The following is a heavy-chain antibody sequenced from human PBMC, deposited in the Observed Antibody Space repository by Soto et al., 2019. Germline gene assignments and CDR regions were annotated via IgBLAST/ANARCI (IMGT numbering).Heavy chain of an antibody. CDR1: GFPFSSYG. J-gene: IGHJ4*02. Sequence: VQLVESGGGVVQPGRSLRLSCAASGFPFSSYGMHWVRQAPGKGLEWVAHISYDGSNKHYTDSVKGRFTISRDNSKNMLYLQMSSLRAEDTAVYYGAGGQYYFDYCGQGTRVSVSS. V-gene: IGHV3-30*03. D-gene: IGHD2-15*01. CDR2: ISYDGSNK. CDR3: AGGQYYFDY.